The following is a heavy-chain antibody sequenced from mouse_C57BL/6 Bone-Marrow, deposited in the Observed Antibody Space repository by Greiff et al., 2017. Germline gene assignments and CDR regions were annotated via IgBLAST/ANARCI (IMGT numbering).Heavy chain of an antibody. Sequence: VQLQQSGPELVKPGASVKISCKASGYTFTDYYMNWVKQSHGKSLEWIGDINPNNGGTSYNQKFKGKATLTVDKSSSPAYMRLRSLTSEDSAVYYCAREGDYGPSWFAYWGQGTLVTVSA. J-gene: IGHJ3*01. CDR2: INPNNGGT. CDR1: GYTFTDYY. D-gene: IGHD1-1*01. CDR3: AREGDYGPSWFAY. V-gene: IGHV1-26*01.